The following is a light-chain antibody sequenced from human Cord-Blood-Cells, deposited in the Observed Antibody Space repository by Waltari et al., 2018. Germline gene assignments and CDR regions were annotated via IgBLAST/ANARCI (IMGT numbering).Light chain of an antibody. CDR2: EGR. V-gene: IGLV2-23*01. CDR1: SSDVGSYNL. J-gene: IGLJ3*02. CDR3: CSYAGSSTWV. Sequence: QSALTQPASVSGSPGQSITISCTGTSSDVGSYNLVSWYQQHPGKAPKLIVYEGRKRPSGVSNRFSGSKSGTTASLPIAGLQAEDEADYYCCSYAGSSTWVFGGGTKLTVL.